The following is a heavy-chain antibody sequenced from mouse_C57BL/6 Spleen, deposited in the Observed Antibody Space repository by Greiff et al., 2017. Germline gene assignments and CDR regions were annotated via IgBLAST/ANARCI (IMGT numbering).Heavy chain of an antibody. CDR2: IRLKSDNYAT. Sequence: EVKLMESGGGLVQPGGSMKLSCVASGFTFSNYWMNWVRQSPEKGLEWVAQIRLKSDNYATHYAESVKGRFTISRDDSKSSVYLQMNNLRAEDTGIYYCTGVARGYYFDYWGQGTTLTISS. J-gene: IGHJ2*01. V-gene: IGHV6-3*01. D-gene: IGHD1-1*02. CDR1: GFTFSNYW. CDR3: TGVARGYYFDY.